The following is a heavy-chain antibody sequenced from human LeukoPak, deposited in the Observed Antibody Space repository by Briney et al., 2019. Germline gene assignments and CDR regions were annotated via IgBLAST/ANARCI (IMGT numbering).Heavy chain of an antibody. CDR1: GYSISSGYY. CDR3: ARAGGYSHGKPSGWFDP. Sequence: PSETLSLTCTVSGYSISSGYYWGWIRQPPGKGLEWIGSIYHSGSTYYNPSLKSRVTISVDTSKNQFSLKLSSVTAADTAVYYCARAGGYSHGKPSGWFDPWGQGTLVTVSS. V-gene: IGHV4-38-2*02. CDR2: IYHSGST. D-gene: IGHD5-18*01. J-gene: IGHJ5*02.